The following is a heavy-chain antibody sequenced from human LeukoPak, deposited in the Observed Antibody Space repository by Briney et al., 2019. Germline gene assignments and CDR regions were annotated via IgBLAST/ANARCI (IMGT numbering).Heavy chain of an antibody. Sequence: PGGSLRLSCAASGFTFSNAWMSWVRQAPEKGLEWIGSIYYTGTTYYNPSLKSRVTISVENQFSLKLSSVTAADTAVYYCARIKGSSSGWYGYYFDFWGQGTLVTVSS. CDR2: IYYTGTT. CDR3: ARIKGSSSGWYGYYFDF. V-gene: IGHV4-4*02. CDR1: GFTFSNAW. D-gene: IGHD6-19*01. J-gene: IGHJ4*02.